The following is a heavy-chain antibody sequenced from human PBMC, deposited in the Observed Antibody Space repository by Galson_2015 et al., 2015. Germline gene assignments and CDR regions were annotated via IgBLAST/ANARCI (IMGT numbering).Heavy chain of an antibody. V-gene: IGHV3-48*02. CDR1: GFTFSSYS. J-gene: IGHJ4*02. Sequence: SLRLSCAASGFTFSSYSINWVRQAPGKGLEWVSYISSSSSTIYYADSVKGRFTISRDNAKNSLYLQMNSLRDEDTAVYYCARRLPGIAAGGDLDYWGQGTLVTVSS. D-gene: IGHD6-13*01. CDR3: ARRLPGIAAGGDLDY. CDR2: ISSSSSTI.